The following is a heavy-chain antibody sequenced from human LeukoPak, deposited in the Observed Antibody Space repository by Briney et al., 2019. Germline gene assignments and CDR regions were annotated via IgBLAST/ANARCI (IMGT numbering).Heavy chain of an antibody. CDR1: GFTFSSHG. Sequence: GGTLRLSCVASGFTFSSHGMNWVRQAPGKGLEWVSGIIPSGHTTYYADSVRGRFTISRDNSRNTGYLQMNSLRAEDTAVYYCATTRYNYGYYFDYWGQGTLVTVSS. D-gene: IGHD5-18*01. CDR3: ATTRYNYGYYFDY. CDR2: IIPSGHTT. J-gene: IGHJ4*02. V-gene: IGHV3-23*01.